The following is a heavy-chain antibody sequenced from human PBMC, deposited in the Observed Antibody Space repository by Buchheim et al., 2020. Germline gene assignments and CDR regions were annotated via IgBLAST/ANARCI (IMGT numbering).Heavy chain of an antibody. CDR3: ARTRTLPVSKGGDYYDTSDAFHFDS. Sequence: QVQLVQSGAEVKKPGASVKVSCKASGYSFIVYYMHWVRQAPGQGLEWMGWINPNSGDTSYAQNFQGWVTMTRDTSISTAYMELSRLKSDDTAMYYCARTRTLPVSKGGDYYDTSDAFHFDSWGQGTL. CDR2: INPNSGDT. J-gene: IGHJ4*02. CDR1: GYSFIVYY. V-gene: IGHV1-2*04. D-gene: IGHD3-22*01.